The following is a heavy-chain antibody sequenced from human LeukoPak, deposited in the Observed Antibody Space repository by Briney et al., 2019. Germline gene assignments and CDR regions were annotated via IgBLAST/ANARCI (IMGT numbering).Heavy chain of an antibody. D-gene: IGHD3-22*01. CDR3: ARGDTSGYADK. CDR1: GVSISSIRW. Sequence: SGTLSPICAVSGVSISSIRWWSWVRQPPGKGLEWIGEIYDSGNTNYNPSLKSRVTISVDKSKDQFSLQLTSVTAADTAVYYCARGDTSGYADKWGQGSLVTVSS. V-gene: IGHV4-4*02. CDR2: IYDSGNT. J-gene: IGHJ4*02.